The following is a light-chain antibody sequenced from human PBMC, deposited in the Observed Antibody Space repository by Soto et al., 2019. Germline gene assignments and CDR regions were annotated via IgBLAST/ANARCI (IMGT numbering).Light chain of an antibody. CDR2: GAS. V-gene: IGKV3-15*01. Sequence: EIVMTQSPATLSVSPGERATLSCRASQSVSSNLAWYQQKFGQPPRLLIYGASTRATGIPARFSGSGSGTEFNLTISSLQSEDFAVYYCQQYNNWPLYTFGQGTKLEIK. J-gene: IGKJ2*01. CDR1: QSVSSN. CDR3: QQYNNWPLYT.